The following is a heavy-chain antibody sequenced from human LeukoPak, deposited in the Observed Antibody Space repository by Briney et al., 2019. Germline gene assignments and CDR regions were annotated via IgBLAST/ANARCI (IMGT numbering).Heavy chain of an antibody. V-gene: IGHV3-74*01. J-gene: IGHJ4*02. Sequence: GGSLRLSCAASGFTFSSSWMYWVRQAPGKGLVWVSRINSDESITTYADSVKGRFTISRDNAKNTLYLQMNSLRAEDTAVYYCARGLVPGFLDYWGQGTPVTVFS. D-gene: IGHD4-11*01. CDR2: INSDESIT. CDR1: GFTFSSSW. CDR3: ARGLVPGFLDY.